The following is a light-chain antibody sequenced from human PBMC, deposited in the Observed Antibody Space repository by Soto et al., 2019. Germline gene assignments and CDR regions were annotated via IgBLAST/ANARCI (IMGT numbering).Light chain of an antibody. J-gene: IGLJ7*01. Sequence: SHELTQPPSVSVAPGKTARITCGGNNIGSKSVHWYQQKPGQAPVVVMYYDSDRPSGIPERFSGAKSGNTATLTISRVEAGDEADYYCQVWDKSSDHAVFGGGTQLTVL. V-gene: IGLV3-21*04. CDR1: NIGSKS. CDR3: QVWDKSSDHAV. CDR2: YDS.